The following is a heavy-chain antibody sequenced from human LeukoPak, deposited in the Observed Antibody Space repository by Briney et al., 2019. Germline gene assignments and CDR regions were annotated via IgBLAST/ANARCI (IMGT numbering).Heavy chain of an antibody. D-gene: IGHD2-15*01. Sequence: GGSLRLSCAASGFAFSSYAMTWVRQAPGKGLEWVSDISSSGGSTYYADSVKGRFTISRDNSKNTLYVQMNSLRAEDTAIYYCAKLKDIDLEWGIDIWGQGTTVTVS. CDR3: AKLKDIDLEWGIDI. CDR1: GFAFSSYA. V-gene: IGHV3-23*01. J-gene: IGHJ6*02. CDR2: ISSSGGST.